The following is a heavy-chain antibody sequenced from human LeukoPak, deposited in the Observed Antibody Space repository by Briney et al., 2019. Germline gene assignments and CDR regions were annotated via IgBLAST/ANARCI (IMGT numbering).Heavy chain of an antibody. D-gene: IGHD5-18*01. V-gene: IGHV1-18*01. CDR2: INPHDGKT. CDR1: GYTFTSYG. J-gene: IGHJ4*02. Sequence: ASVKVSCKACGYTFTSYGITWLRQAPGQGLEGMRWINPHDGKTNYAQKFQGRVTMTTDTSTSTGYMELRSLRSDDSAVYFCARGATWIQLWDQAYYFDFWGQGTLVTVSS. CDR3: ARGATWIQLWDQAYYFDF.